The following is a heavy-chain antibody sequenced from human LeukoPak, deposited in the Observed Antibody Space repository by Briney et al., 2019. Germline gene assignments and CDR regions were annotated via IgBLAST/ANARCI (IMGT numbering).Heavy chain of an antibody. V-gene: IGHV3-21*01. D-gene: IGHD3-22*01. Sequence: PGGSLRLSCAASGFTSSNYAMSWVRQAPGKGLELVSSISPNSDYIYYAASVKGRFTISRDNAKNSLYLQMNSLRAEDTAMYYCARDPIYSDNSGYWNDYWGQGTLVTVSS. CDR3: ARDPIYSDNSGYWNDY. J-gene: IGHJ4*02. CDR1: GFTSSNYA. CDR2: ISPNSDYI.